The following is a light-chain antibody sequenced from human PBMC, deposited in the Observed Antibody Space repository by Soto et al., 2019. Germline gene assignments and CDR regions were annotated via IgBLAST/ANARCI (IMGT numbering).Light chain of an antibody. Sequence: QSALTQPASVSGSPGQSITISCTGTSTDVGGYNYVSWYQQRPGKAPKLMIYEVSNRPSGVSHRFSGSQSGNTASLTISGLQAEDEADYYCSSYTSRRTYVFGTGTKVTVL. CDR3: SSYTSRRTYV. CDR1: STDVGGYNY. V-gene: IGLV2-14*01. CDR2: EVS. J-gene: IGLJ1*01.